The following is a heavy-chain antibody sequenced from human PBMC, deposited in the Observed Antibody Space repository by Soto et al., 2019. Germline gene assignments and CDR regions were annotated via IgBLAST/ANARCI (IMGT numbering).Heavy chain of an antibody. CDR3: ARRVCSSVRCFYFDS. CDR1: GFTFNTFA. D-gene: IGHD2-2*01. Sequence: GGSLRLSCAVSGFTFNTFAMSWVRQAPGKGLEWVSAISHSGATMYYLDSVKGRFTVSRDNSNNILYLHLSSLRAEDTAVYYCARRVCSSVRCFYFDSWGQGTLVTVSS. V-gene: IGHV3-23*01. J-gene: IGHJ4*02. CDR2: ISHSGATM.